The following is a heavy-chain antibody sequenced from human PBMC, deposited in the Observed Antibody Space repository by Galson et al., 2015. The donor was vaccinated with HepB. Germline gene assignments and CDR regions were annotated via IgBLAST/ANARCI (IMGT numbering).Heavy chain of an antibody. D-gene: IGHD3-3*01. CDR3: AKDRQSRYYDFWSGPREGAFDI. V-gene: IGHV3-23*01. J-gene: IGHJ3*02. CDR2: ISGSGGST. CDR1: GFTFSSYA. Sequence: SLRLSCAASGFTFSSYAMSWVRQAPGKGLEWVSAISGSGGSTYYADSVKGRFTISRDNSKNTLYLQMNSLRAEDTAVYYCAKDRQSRYYDFWSGPREGAFDIWGQGTMVTVSS.